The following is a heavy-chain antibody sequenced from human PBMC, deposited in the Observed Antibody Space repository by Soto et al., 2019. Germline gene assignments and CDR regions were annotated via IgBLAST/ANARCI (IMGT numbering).Heavy chain of an antibody. CDR3: ARDGYYDILTGYYPFDY. V-gene: IGHV1-18*01. J-gene: IGHJ4*02. CDR2: ISAYNGNT. CDR1: GYTFTSYG. D-gene: IGHD3-9*01. Sequence: QVQLVQSGAEVKKPGASVKVSCKASGYTFTSYGISWVRQAPGQGLEWMGWISAYNGNTNYAQKLQGRDTMTTDTSTRTAYVELRSLRSDDTAVYYCARDGYYDILTGYYPFDYWGQGTLVTVSS.